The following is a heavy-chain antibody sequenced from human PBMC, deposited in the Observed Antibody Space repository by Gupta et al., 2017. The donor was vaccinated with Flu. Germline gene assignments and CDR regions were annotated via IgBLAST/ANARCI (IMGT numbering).Heavy chain of an antibody. CDR1: GGTFSSYA. CDR3: ARASGDQLLLGGGVDY. Sequence: QVQLVQSGAEVKKPGSSVKVSCKASGGTFSSYAISWVRQAPGQGLEWMGGIIPIFGKANSAKKFQGRVTITADESTSTAYMELSSLRSEDTAVYYCARASGDQLLLGGGVDYWGQGTLVTVSS. D-gene: IGHD2-2*01. J-gene: IGHJ4*02. CDR2: IIPIFGKA. V-gene: IGHV1-69*01.